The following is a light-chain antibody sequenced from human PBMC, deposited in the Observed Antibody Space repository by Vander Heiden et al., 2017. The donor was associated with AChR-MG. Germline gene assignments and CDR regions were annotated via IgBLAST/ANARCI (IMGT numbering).Light chain of an antibody. CDR3: HQHHTAPLT. V-gene: IGKV4-1*01. CDR1: QNLLAGSDNKHY. CDR2: WAS. Sequence: DIVMTQSPDSLAVSLGERATINCKSSQNLLAGSDNKHYLAWFQQRPGQPPKLLIYWASTRESGVPDRFSGSGSGTDFTLTISSLQADDVAVYYCHQHHTAPLTFGGGTKVEIK. J-gene: IGKJ4*01.